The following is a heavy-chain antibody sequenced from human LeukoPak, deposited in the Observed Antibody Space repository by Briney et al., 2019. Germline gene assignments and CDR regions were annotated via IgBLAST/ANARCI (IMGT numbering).Heavy chain of an antibody. J-gene: IGHJ4*02. D-gene: IGHD6-13*01. V-gene: IGHV4-61*01. CDR3: ARDRREQQLVPYFDY. CDR1: GGSISSSSYY. Sequence: SETLSLTCTVSGGSISSSSYYWSWIRQPPGKGLEWIGYIYYSGSTNYNPSLKSRVTISVDTSKNQFSLKLSSVTAADTAVYYCARDRREQQLVPYFDYWGQGTLVTVSS. CDR2: IYYSGST.